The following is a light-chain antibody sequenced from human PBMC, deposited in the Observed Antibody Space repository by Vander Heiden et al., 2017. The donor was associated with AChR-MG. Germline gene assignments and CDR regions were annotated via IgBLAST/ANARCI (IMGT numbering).Light chain of an antibody. V-gene: IGLV2-23*02. Sequence: SALTQPAAVSGSRGQSITSSCTVTSSDVGSYNLVSWYQQHPGKAHKLMIYEVSKRPSGVSNRFSGSKSGNTTSLTISGLQAEDEADYYCCSYAGSGVYVFGTGTKVTVL. CDR1: SSDVGSYNL. CDR3: CSYAGSGVYV. J-gene: IGLJ1*01. CDR2: EVS.